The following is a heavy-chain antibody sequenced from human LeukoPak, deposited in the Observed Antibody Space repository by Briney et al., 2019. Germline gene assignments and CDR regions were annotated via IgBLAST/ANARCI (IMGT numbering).Heavy chain of an antibody. CDR2: IYTSGST. Sequence: SETLSLTCTVSGGSNSSGSYYWSWIRQPAGKGLEWIGRIYTSGSTNYNPSLKSRVTISVDTSKNQFSLKLSSVTAADTAVYYCARAHDYYYYMDVWGKGTTVTVSS. CDR3: ARAHDYYYYMDV. CDR1: GGSNSSGSYY. V-gene: IGHV4-61*02. J-gene: IGHJ6*03.